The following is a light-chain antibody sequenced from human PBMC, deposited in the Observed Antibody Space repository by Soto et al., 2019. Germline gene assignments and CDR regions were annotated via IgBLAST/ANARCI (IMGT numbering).Light chain of an antibody. Sequence: RSTLSLPAAPGYCLIITSRASQSVRSDVSWYQQKPGQAPNLLIYNASTLESGVPSRFSGSGSGTEFTLTISSLQPDDFATYYCHQYNSFPGTFGQGTKVDIK. J-gene: IGKJ1*01. CDR2: NAS. CDR3: HQYNSFPGT. CDR1: QSVRSD. V-gene: IGKV1-13*02.